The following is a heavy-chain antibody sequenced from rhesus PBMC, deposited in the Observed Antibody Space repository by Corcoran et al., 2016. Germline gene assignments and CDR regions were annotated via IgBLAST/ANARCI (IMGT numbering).Heavy chain of an antibody. J-gene: IGHJ4*01. D-gene: IGHD6-31*01. CDR1: GGSLSSYW. V-gene: IGHV4-80*01. CDR3: ASFSSGWFFDY. CDR2: INGNSGST. Sequence: QVQLQESGPGLVKPSETLSLICAVSGGSLSSYWWSWIRQPLGKGLEWIGEINGNSGSTNYNPTLWSRVTISKDASKNQFSLKLSSVTAADTAVYYCASFSSGWFFDYWGQGVLVTVSS.